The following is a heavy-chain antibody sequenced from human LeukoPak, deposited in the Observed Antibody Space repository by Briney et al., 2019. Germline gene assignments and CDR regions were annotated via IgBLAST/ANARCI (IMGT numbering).Heavy chain of an antibody. J-gene: IGHJ3*02. CDR3: ARARDWTGYYSHAFDI. D-gene: IGHD3/OR15-3a*01. CDR1: GYTFSGYY. CDR2: INPNSGGT. V-gene: IGHV1-2*02. Sequence: GASVKVSCKASGYTFSGYYMHWVRQAPGQGLEWMGWINPNSGGTNYAQKFQGRVTMTRDTSISTAYMELSSLRSDDTAVYYCARARDWTGYYSHAFDIWGQGTMVTVSS.